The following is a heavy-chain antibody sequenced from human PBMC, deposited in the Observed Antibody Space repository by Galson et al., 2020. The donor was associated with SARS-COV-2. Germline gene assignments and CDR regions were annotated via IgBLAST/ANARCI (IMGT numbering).Heavy chain of an antibody. J-gene: IGHJ5*02. Sequence: SETLSLTCTVSGDSVSSYYWSWIRQPPGKGLEWIGYISYTGSTNYNPSLKSRVTISVDTSKNQFSLKLSSVTAADTAVYYCARAVNWHYVLGWFDPWGQGTLVTVSS. CDR1: GDSVSSYY. CDR2: ISYTGST. V-gene: IGHV4-59*02. CDR3: ARAVNWHYVLGWFDP. D-gene: IGHD1-7*01.